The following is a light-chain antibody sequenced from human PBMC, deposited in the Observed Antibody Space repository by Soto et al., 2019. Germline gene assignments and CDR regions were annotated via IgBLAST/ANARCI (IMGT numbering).Light chain of an antibody. CDR1: LSVTNY. Sequence: EIVLTQSPATLSLSPGERATLSCRASLSVTNYLAWYQQKPGQAPRLLIYDASNRATGVPPRFSGSGTGTDFTLTISSLEPEDSAVYYCQQRSNWPTFGQGTKVDIK. CDR3: QQRSNWPT. V-gene: IGKV3-11*01. CDR2: DAS. J-gene: IGKJ1*01.